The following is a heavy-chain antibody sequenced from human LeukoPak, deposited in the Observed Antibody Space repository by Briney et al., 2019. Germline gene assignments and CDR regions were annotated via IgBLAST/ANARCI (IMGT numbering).Heavy chain of an antibody. CDR2: IYYSGST. CDR3: VGATLKYSGTGGVDY. J-gene: IGHJ4*02. Sequence: SETLSLTCTVSGGSISSGGYYWSWIRQHPGKGLEWIGYIYYSGSTYYNPSLKSRVTISVDTSKNQFSLKLSSVTAADTAVYYCVGATLKYSGTGGVDYWGQGTLVTVSS. CDR1: GGSISSGGYY. V-gene: IGHV4-31*03. D-gene: IGHD1-26*01.